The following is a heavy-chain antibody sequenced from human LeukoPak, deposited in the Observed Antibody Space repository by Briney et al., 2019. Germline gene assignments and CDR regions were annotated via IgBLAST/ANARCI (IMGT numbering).Heavy chain of an antibody. J-gene: IGHJ4*02. Sequence: SETLSLTCTVSGGSISSSSYYWGWIRQPPGKGLEWIGSIYYSGSTYYNPSLKSRVTISVDTSKNQFSLKLSSVTAADTAVYYCARRARDRMITFGGVIVKFDYWGQGTLVTVSS. CDR2: IYYSGST. D-gene: IGHD3-16*02. CDR3: ARRARDRMITFGGVIVKFDY. CDR1: GGSISSSSYY. V-gene: IGHV4-39*01.